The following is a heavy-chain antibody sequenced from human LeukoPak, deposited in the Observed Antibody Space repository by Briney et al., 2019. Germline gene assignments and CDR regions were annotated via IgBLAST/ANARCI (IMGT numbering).Heavy chain of an antibody. CDR1: GGTISSYY. V-gene: IGHV4-59*08. D-gene: IGHD6-19*01. CDR2: MHYSGST. CDR3: ARWYSSGWAFDY. J-gene: IGHJ4*02. Sequence: SETLSLTSTVSGGTISSYYWNWIRQPPGKGLEWCGYMHYSGSTKYNPSLKSRVTISVDTSKNQFSLKLSSVTAADTAVYYCARWYSSGWAFDYWGQGTLVTVSS.